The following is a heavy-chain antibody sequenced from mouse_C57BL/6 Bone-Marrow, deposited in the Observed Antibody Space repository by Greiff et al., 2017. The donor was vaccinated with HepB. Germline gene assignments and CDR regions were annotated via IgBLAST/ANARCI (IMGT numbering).Heavy chain of an antibody. CDR1: GYAFSSSW. D-gene: IGHD4-1*01. V-gene: IGHV1-82*01. J-gene: IGHJ1*03. CDR3: ARELGRRDWYFDV. CDR2: IYPGDGDT. Sequence: VHLVESGPELVKPGASVKISCKASGYAFSSSWMNWVKQRPGKGLEWIGRIYPGDGDTNYNGKFKGKATLTADKSSSTAYMQLSSLTSEDSAVYFCARELGRRDWYFDVWGTGTTVTVSS.